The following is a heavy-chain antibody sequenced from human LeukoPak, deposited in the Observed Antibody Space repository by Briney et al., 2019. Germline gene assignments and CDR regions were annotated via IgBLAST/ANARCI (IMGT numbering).Heavy chain of an antibody. Sequence: SRTLSLTCTVSGGSISSGSYYWSWIRQPAGKGLEWIGRIYTSGSTNYNPSLKSRVTISVDTSKNQFSLKLSSVTAADTAVYYCARVRYYYDSSGFNWFDPWGQGTLVTVSS. CDR3: ARVRYYYDSSGFNWFDP. CDR1: GGSISSGSYY. CDR2: IYTSGST. D-gene: IGHD3-22*01. V-gene: IGHV4-61*02. J-gene: IGHJ5*02.